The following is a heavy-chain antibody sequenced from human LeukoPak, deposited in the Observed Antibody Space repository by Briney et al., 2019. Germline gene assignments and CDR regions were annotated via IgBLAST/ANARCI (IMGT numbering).Heavy chain of an antibody. J-gene: IGHJ4*02. CDR1: GFTFRSYE. CDR3: PTASAAAPWEFDY. D-gene: IGHD6-13*01. V-gene: IGHV3-48*03. CDR2: ISSSGSTI. Sequence: QPGGSLRLSCAASGFTFRSYEMNWVRQAPGKGLEWVSYISSSGSTIYCADSVKGRFTISIDNAKNSPYLQMTSLRAEAPAVYYYPTASAAAPWEFDYWGQGTLVTVYS.